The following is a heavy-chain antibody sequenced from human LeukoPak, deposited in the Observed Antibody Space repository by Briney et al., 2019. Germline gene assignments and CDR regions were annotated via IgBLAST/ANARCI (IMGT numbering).Heavy chain of an antibody. Sequence: ASVKVSCKASGGTFSSYAISWVRQAPGQGLEWLGWINTDSGGTNYAQKFLGRVTMTRDKANSTAYLKLSGLRSDDTAVYYCSRHVVTLVRGVNNRKEDWFDPWGQGTLVSVSS. CDR1: GGTFSSYA. CDR3: SRHVVTLVRGVNNRKEDWFDP. V-gene: IGHV1-2*02. J-gene: IGHJ5*02. CDR2: INTDSGGT. D-gene: IGHD3-10*01.